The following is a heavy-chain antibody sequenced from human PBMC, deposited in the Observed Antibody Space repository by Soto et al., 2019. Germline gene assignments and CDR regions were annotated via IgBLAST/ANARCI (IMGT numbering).Heavy chain of an antibody. CDR1: GRSIIDYY. V-gene: IGHV4-59*08. CDR2: VYYSGST. CDR3: ARQAIN. J-gene: IGHJ4*02. Sequence: SETLSLTCTVSGRSIIDYYWSWFRQAPGKGLDWIGYVYYSGSTNYNPSLQSRVTMSVYASTNQFSLKLRSVTAADTAVYYCARQAINWGEGTLVTVSS.